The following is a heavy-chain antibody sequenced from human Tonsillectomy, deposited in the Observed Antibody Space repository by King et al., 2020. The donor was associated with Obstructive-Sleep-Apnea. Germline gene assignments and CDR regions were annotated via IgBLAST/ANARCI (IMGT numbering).Heavy chain of an antibody. CDR3: ARSMGSGSLNFDY. CDR2: FIPILGIA. D-gene: IGHD3-10*01. CDR1: GGTFSSYA. J-gene: IGHJ4*02. Sequence: QLVQSGAEVKKPGSSVKVSCKASGGTFSSYAISWVRQAPGQGLEWMGRFIPILGIANYAQKFQGRVTISADKSTRTAYMELRSLRSEDTAVYFCARSMGSGSLNFDYWGQGTLVTVSS. V-gene: IGHV1-69*09.